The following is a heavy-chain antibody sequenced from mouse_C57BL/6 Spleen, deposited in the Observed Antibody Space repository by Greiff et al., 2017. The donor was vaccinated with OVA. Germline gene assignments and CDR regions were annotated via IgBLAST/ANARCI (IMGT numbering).Heavy chain of an antibody. D-gene: IGHD1-1*01. Sequence: EVQLQQSGPELVKPGASVKISCKASGYTFTDYYMNWVKQSHGKSLEWIGDINPNNGGTIYNQKFKGKATLTVDKSSSTAYMELRSLTSEDTAVYYCARAVGYYAMDYWGQGTSVTVSS. CDR2: INPNNGGT. J-gene: IGHJ4*01. CDR1: GYTFTDYY. V-gene: IGHV1-26*01. CDR3: ARAVGYYAMDY.